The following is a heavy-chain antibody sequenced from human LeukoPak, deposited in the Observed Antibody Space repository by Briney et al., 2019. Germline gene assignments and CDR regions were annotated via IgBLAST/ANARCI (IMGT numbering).Heavy chain of an antibody. Sequence: SETLSLTCTVSGGSISSYYWSWLRQPPGKGLEWIGYIYYSGSTNYNPSLKSRVTISVDTSKNQFSLKLSSVTAADTAVYYCARVTGTWYYFDYWGQGTLVTVSS. J-gene: IGHJ4*02. D-gene: IGHD1-20*01. V-gene: IGHV4-59*01. CDR1: GGSISSYY. CDR2: IYYSGST. CDR3: ARVTGTWYYFDY.